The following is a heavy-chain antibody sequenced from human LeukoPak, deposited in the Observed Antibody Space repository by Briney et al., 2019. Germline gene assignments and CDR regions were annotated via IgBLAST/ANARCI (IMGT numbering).Heavy chain of an antibody. J-gene: IGHJ6*02. V-gene: IGHV3-7*03. D-gene: IGHD3-22*01. Sequence: GGSLRLSCAASRFTFSSYWMSWVRQAPGKGLEWVANIKQDGSEKHYVDSVKGRFTISRDNAKSSLYLQLNSLRAEDTAVYYCARGGSDYYDSSGAYYYGMDVWGQGTTVTVSS. CDR1: RFTFSSYW. CDR3: ARGGSDYYDSSGAYYYGMDV. CDR2: IKQDGSEK.